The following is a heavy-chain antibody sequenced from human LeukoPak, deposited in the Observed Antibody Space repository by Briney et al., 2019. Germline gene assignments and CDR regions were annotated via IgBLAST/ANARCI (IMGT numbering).Heavy chain of an antibody. V-gene: IGHV3-30*18. J-gene: IGHJ4*02. CDR3: AKGGYFDWLLPSDFDY. CDR1: GFTFSSYG. D-gene: IGHD3-9*01. Sequence: GGSLRLSCAASGFTFSSYGMHWVRQAPGKGLEWVAVISYDGSNKYYADSVKGRFTISRDNSKNTLYLQMNSLRAEDTAVYYCAKGGYFDWLLPSDFDYWGQGTLVTVSS. CDR2: ISYDGSNK.